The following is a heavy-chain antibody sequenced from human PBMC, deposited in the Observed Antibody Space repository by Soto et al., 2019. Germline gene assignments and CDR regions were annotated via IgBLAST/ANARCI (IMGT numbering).Heavy chain of an antibody. V-gene: IGHV3-48*02. CDR2: ISSSSSTI. D-gene: IGHD7-27*01. J-gene: IGHJ4*02. CDR3: ARAKLGIQYFDY. CDR1: GFTFSSYS. Sequence: GGSLRLSCAASGFTFSSYSMNWVRQAPGKGLEWVSYISSSSSTIDYADSVKGRFTISRDNAKNSLYLQMNSLRDEDTAVYYCARAKLGIQYFDYWGQGTLVTVSS.